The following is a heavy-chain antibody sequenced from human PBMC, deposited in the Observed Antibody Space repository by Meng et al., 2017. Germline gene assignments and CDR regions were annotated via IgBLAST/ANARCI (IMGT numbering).Heavy chain of an antibody. D-gene: IGHD3-9*01. V-gene: IGHV3-7*01. J-gene: IGHJ4*02. Sequence: GESLKISCAASGFTFSDYYMSWIRQAPGKGLEWVANIKQDGSEKYYVDSVKGRFTISRDNAKNSLYLQMNSLRAEDTAVYYCARPYDYDILTGPGGYWGQGTLVTVSS. CDR2: IKQDGSEK. CDR3: ARPYDYDILTGPGGY. CDR1: GFTFSDYY.